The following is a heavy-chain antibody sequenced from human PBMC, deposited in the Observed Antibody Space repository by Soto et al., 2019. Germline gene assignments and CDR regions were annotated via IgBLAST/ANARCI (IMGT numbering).Heavy chain of an antibody. CDR2: MEPNTGRT. CDR3: ARGVSAGVDY. D-gene: IGHD1-26*01. CDR1: GYSFTSLD. Sequence: ASVKVSCKASGYSFTSLDINWVRQTAGQGLEWMGWMEPNTGRTGYAQKFQGRVTMTRDTSINTAYMELTTLTSDDTAFYYCARGVSAGVDYWGQGTLVTVSS. J-gene: IGHJ4*02. V-gene: IGHV1-8*01.